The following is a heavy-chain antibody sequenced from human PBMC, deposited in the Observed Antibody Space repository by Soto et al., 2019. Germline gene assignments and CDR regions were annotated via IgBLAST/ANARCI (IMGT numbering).Heavy chain of an antibody. CDR3: ASPNYYDSSGYCY. CDR1: GFTFSSSW. V-gene: IGHV3-7*03. D-gene: IGHD3-22*01. Sequence: PGGSLRLSCAASGFTFSSSWMSWVRQAPGKGLEWVANIKQDGSEKYYVDSVKGRFTISRDNAKNSLYLQMNSLRAEDTAVYYCASPNYYDSSGYCYWGQGTLVTVSS. CDR2: IKQDGSEK. J-gene: IGHJ4*02.